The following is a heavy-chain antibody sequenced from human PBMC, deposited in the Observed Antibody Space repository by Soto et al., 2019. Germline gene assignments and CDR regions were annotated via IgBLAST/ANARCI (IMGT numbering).Heavy chain of an antibody. D-gene: IGHD2-8*01. CDR1: GYTFSSYS. CDR3: ARDNGYYDF. J-gene: IGHJ4*02. V-gene: IGHV1-18*01. Sequence: ASVKVSCKTSGYTFSSYSINWVRQAPGQGLEWRAWISTNSGNTHYAERVQGRVTVTLDKSARTAFMEMWGLTSDDTAVYFCARDNGYYDFWGQGTLVTVSS. CDR2: ISTNSGNT.